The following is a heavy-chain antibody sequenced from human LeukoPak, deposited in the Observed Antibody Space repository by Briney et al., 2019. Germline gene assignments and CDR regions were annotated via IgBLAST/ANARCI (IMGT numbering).Heavy chain of an antibody. J-gene: IGHJ5*02. Sequence: SETLPLTCAVYGGSFSGYYWSWIRQPPGKGLEWIGEINHSGSTNYKPSLKSRVTISVDTSKNQFSLKLSSVTAADTAVYYCARYGIAARFDPWGQGTLVTVSS. V-gene: IGHV4-34*01. CDR3: ARYGIAARFDP. CDR1: GGSFSGYY. D-gene: IGHD6-13*01. CDR2: INHSGST.